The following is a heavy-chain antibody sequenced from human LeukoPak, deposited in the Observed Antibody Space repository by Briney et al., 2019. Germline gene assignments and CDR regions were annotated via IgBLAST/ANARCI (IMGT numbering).Heavy chain of an antibody. J-gene: IGHJ5*02. V-gene: IGHV1-18*01. Sequence: ASVKVSCKASGYTFTSYGISWVRQAPGQGLEWMGWISAYNGNTNYAQKLQGRVTMTTDTSTSTAYMELRSLRSDDTAVYYCARVGGYCSGGSCYIQSWFDPWGQGTLVTVSS. D-gene: IGHD2-15*01. CDR1: GYTFTSYG. CDR3: ARVGGYCSGGSCYIQSWFDP. CDR2: ISAYNGNT.